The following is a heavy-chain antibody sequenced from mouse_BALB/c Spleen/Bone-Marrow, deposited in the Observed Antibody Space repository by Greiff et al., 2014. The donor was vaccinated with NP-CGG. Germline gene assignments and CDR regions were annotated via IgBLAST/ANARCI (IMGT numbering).Heavy chain of an antibody. CDR1: GYSITGGYY. Sequence: EVKLEEPGPGLVKPSQSLSLTCSVTGYSITGGYYCNWVRQFPGNKLEWLGYISYDGSNHYNPSLTNRVSITRDTSKNQFFLKLNSVTTEDTGTYYCASVEVHAMDYWGQGTSVTVSS. CDR3: ASVEVHAMDY. CDR2: ISYDGSN. V-gene: IGHV3-6*02. J-gene: IGHJ4*01.